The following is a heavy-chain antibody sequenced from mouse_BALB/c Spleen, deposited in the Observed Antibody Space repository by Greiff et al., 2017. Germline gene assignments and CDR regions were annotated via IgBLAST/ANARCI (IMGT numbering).Heavy chain of an antibody. CDR3: AIRGNYVEDY. V-gene: IGHV14-3*02. Sequence: EVKLMESGAELVKPGASVKLSCTASGFNIKDTYMHWVKQRPEQGLEWIGRIDPANGNTKYDPKFQGKATITADTSSNTAYLQLSSLTSEDTAVYYCAIRGNYVEDYWGQGTSVTVSA. CDR1: GFNIKDTY. J-gene: IGHJ4*01. D-gene: IGHD2-1*01. CDR2: IDPANGNT.